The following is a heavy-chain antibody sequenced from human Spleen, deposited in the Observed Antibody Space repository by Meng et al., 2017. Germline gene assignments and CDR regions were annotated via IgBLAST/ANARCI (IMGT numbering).Heavy chain of an antibody. CDR2: IYNSGST. V-gene: IGHV4-4*02. D-gene: IGHD1-26*01. J-gene: IGHJ4*02. CDR1: GGSSSSSNW. CDR3: ASNDLGARRGFGY. Sequence: SGPGLGEPSVTRRPTCAPSGGSSSSSNWWSWVHPPPGKGLEWIGAIYNSGSTNYNPSLKSRVTISVDKSKNQFSLKLSSVTAADTAVYYCASNDLGARRGFGYWGQGTLVTVSS.